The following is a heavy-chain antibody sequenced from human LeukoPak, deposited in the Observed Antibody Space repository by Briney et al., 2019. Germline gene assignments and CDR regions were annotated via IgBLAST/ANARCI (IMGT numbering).Heavy chain of an antibody. CDR2: INPTGGST. Sequence: XYXXXXXRQAHGQGLXWMGIINPTGGSTTYAQKFQGRVTMPRDTSTSTVYMELSSLRSDDTAVYYCARTAARRFDYWGQGTLVTVSS. CDR3: ARTAARRFDY. V-gene: IGHV1-46*01. J-gene: IGHJ4*02. D-gene: IGHD6-6*01. CDR1: XYX.